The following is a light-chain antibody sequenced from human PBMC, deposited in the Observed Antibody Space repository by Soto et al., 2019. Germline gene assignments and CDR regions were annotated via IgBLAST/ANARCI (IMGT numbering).Light chain of an antibody. J-gene: IGLJ3*02. CDR1: SSNIGAGYD. CDR2: GNS. Sequence: QSVLTQPPSVSGAPGQRVTISCTGSSSNIGAGYDVHWYQQLPGTAPKLLIYGNSNRPSGVPDRFSGSKSGTSASLAITGLRGEDGADYYRPSYDSSLGGGVFGGGTKLPAL. V-gene: IGLV1-40*01. CDR3: PSYDSSLGGGV.